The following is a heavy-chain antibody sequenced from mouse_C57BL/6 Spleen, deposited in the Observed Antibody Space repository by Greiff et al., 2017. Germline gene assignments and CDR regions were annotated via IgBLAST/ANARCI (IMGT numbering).Heavy chain of an antibody. D-gene: IGHD1-1*01. J-gene: IGHJ3*01. CDR3: ARNYGSPAWFAY. CDR2: IHPNSGST. Sequence: QVQLKQPGAELVKPGASVKLSCKASGYTFTSYWMHWVKQRPGQGLEWIGMIHPNSGSTNYNEKFKSKATLTVDKSSSTAYMQLSSLTSEDSAVYYCARNYGSPAWFAYWGQGTLVTVSA. V-gene: IGHV1-64*01. CDR1: GYTFTSYW.